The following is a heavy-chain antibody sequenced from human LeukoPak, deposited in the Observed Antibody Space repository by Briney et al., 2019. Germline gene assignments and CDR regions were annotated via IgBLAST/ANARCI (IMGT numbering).Heavy chain of an antibody. Sequence: SGGSLRLSCTASGFTFSSYAMSWVRQAPGKGLEWVSTFSSSDGKTYYADSVKGRFTISTDNSKSTLYLQMNSLRAEDTAVYYCAKGRGDFWSETDYWGQGTLVTVSS. D-gene: IGHD3-3*01. CDR3: AKGRGDFWSETDY. V-gene: IGHV3-23*01. J-gene: IGHJ4*02. CDR1: GFTFSSYA. CDR2: FSSSDGKT.